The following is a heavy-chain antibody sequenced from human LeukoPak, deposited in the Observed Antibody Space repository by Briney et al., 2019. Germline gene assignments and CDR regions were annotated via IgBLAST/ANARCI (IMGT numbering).Heavy chain of an antibody. J-gene: IGHJ6*02. CDR2: INHSGST. D-gene: IGHD3-10*01. CDR1: GGSFSGYY. Sequence: PSETLSLTCAVYGGSFSGYYWSWIRQPPGKGLEWIGEINHSGSTNYNPSLKSRVTMSVDKSKNQFSLKLSSVTAAATAVYYCARDSYGSGSYYKRHYYYYGMDVWGQGTTVTVSS. V-gene: IGHV4-34*01. CDR3: ARDSYGSGSYYKRHYYYYGMDV.